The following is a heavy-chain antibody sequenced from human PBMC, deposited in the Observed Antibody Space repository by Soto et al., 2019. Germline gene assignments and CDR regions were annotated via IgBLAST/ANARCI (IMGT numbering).Heavy chain of an antibody. D-gene: IGHD6-19*01. CDR2: IWYDGSNK. J-gene: IGHJ3*02. Sequence: PGGSHRLSCASSGFKFISYGMHWVRQAPGKGLEWVAVIWYDGSNKYYADSVKGRFTISRDNSKNTLYLQMNSLRAEDTAVYYCARVSGSGWSDAFDIWGQGTMVTVSS. V-gene: IGHV3-33*01. CDR3: ARVSGSGWSDAFDI. CDR1: GFKFISYG.